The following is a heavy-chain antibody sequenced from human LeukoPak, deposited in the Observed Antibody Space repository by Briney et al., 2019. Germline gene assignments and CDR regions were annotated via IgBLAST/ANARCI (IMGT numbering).Heavy chain of an antibody. Sequence: SETLSPTCTVSGGSISSYYWSWIRQPAGKGLEWIGRIYTSGSTNYNPSLKSRVTMSVDTSKNQFSLKLSSVTAADTAVYYCARDIFSGWYSSSYGMDVWGQGTTVTVSS. CDR1: GGSISSYY. D-gene: IGHD6-19*01. CDR3: ARDIFSGWYSSSYGMDV. V-gene: IGHV4-4*07. CDR2: IYTSGST. J-gene: IGHJ6*02.